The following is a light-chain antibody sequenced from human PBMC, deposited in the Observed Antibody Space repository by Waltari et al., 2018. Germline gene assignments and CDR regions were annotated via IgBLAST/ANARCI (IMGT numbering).Light chain of an antibody. J-gene: IGKJ3*01. CDR1: QSISSW. CDR2: KAS. CDR3: QQYNSYPFS. V-gene: IGKV1-5*03. Sequence: DIQMTQSPSTLSASVGDRVTNTCRASQSISSWLAWYQQKPGKAPKLLINKASSLESGVPSRFSGSGSGTEFTLTISSLQPDDFATYYCQQYNSYPFSFGPGTKVDIK.